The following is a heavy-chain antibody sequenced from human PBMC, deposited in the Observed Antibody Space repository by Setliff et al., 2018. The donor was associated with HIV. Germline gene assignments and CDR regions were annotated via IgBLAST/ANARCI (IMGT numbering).Heavy chain of an antibody. CDR3: ARDSSTAEGGGDNFFDY. V-gene: IGHV3-7*01. Sequence: LSLTCAGAGFTFNNYWVNWVRQAPGKGLEWVANIKQDGSEKYYVDSVKGRFTISRDNAKNSLYLRMNSLRADDTAVYYCARDSSTAEGGGDNFFDYWGRGTLVTVSS. J-gene: IGHJ4*02. CDR1: GFTFNNYW. D-gene: IGHD2-21*01. CDR2: IKQDGSEK.